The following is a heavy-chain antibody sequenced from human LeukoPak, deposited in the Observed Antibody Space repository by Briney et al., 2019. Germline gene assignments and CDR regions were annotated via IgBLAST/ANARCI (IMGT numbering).Heavy chain of an antibody. CDR2: IRTSAEGANRA. V-gene: IGHV3-48*02. J-gene: IGHJ4*02. Sequence: TGGSLRLSCAASGFSFTDYPMNWVRQAPGKGLEWVSNIRTSAEGANRASYADSVKGRVTISRDDAKNTLYLHMNSLRDDDTAVYYCASDQRYAFDHWGQGTLVTVSS. D-gene: IGHD2-2*01. CDR3: ASDQRYAFDH. CDR1: GFSFTDYP.